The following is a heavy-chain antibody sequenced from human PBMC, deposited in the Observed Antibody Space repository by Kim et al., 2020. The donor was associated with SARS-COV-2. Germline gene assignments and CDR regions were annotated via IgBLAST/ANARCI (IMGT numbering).Heavy chain of an antibody. J-gene: IGHJ5*02. D-gene: IGHD5-12*01. CDR2: RIT. Sequence: RITTYADYVRGRFTISRDNARSTLYLQMNSLGAEDTAIYYCARDISGSDDLGGQGTLVTVSA. V-gene: IGHV3-74*01. CDR3: ARDISGSDDL.